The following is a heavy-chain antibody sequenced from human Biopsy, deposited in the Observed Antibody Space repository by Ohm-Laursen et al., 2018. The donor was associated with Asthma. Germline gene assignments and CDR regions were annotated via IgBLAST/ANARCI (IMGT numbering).Heavy chain of an antibody. Sequence: GSLRLSCSASGFTFGNFWMSWGRQTPGKGLEWVATITGDGSQKFYVDSVKGRFTISRDNAKNSLYLQMQSLRPEDTAFYYCAKSADYYDSTDYLDFWGRGTLVTVSS. CDR3: AKSADYYDSTDYLDF. CDR1: GFTFGNFW. J-gene: IGHJ4*01. D-gene: IGHD3-22*01. V-gene: IGHV3-7*03. CDR2: ITGDGSQK.